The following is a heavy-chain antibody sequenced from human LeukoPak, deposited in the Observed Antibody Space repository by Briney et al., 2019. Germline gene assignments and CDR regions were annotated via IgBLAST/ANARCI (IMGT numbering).Heavy chain of an antibody. CDR2: ISGSGSST. D-gene: IGHD3-22*01. CDR3: ARKNDYDSSGYHNWFDP. CDR1: GFTFSSYA. V-gene: IGHV3-23*01. Sequence: GGSLRLSCAASGFTFSSYAMTWVRQAPGKGLEWVSVISGSGSSTYYADSVKGRFTISRDNARNSLYLHMNSLRDEDTAVYYCARKNDYDSSGYHNWFDPWGQGTLVTVSS. J-gene: IGHJ5*02.